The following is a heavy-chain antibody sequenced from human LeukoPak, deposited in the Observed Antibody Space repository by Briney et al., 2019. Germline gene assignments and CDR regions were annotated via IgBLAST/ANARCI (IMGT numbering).Heavy chain of an antibody. V-gene: IGHV4-34*01. D-gene: IGHD3-3*01. CDR3: ARDSSTGDFWTSYYGMDV. J-gene: IGHJ6*02. Sequence: SETLSLTCAVYGGSFSGYYWSWIRQPPGKGLEWIGEINHSGSTNYNPSLKSRVTISVDTSKNQFSLKLSSVTAADTAVYYCARDSSTGDFWTSYYGMDVWGQGTTVTVSS. CDR2: INHSGST. CDR1: GGSFSGYY.